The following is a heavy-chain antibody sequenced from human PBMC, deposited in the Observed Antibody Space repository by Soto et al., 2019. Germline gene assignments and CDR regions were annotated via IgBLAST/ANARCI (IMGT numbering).Heavy chain of an antibody. CDR1: GYSFTSYW. J-gene: IGHJ6*02. D-gene: IGHD2-2*01. Sequence: SGYSFTSYWIGWVRQMPGKGLERMGIIYPGDSDTRYSPSFQGQVTISADKSISTAYLQWSSLKASDTAMYYCARHCSSTSCYHGMDVWGQGTTVTVSS. CDR3: ARHCSSTSCYHGMDV. CDR2: IYPGDSDT. V-gene: IGHV5-51*01.